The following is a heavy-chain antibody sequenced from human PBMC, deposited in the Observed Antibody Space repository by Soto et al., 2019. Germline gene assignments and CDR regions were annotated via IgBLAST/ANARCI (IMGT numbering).Heavy chain of an antibody. Sequence: SETLSLTCTVSGGSISSSSYYWCWIRQPPGKGLEWIGSIYYSGSTYYNPSLKSRVTISVDTSKNQFSLKLSSVTAADTAVYYCARHPPTVTNYYYYYYMDVWGKGTTVTVSS. CDR2: IYYSGST. V-gene: IGHV4-39*01. D-gene: IGHD4-4*01. CDR1: GGSISSSSYY. CDR3: ARHPPTVTNYYYYYYMDV. J-gene: IGHJ6*03.